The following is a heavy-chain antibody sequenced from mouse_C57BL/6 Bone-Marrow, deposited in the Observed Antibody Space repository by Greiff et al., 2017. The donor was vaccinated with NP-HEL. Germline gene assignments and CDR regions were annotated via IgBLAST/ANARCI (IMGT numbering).Heavy chain of an antibody. J-gene: IGHJ1*03. CDR3: ARDALDWYCDV. Sequence: EVKLVESGGGLVQSGRSLRLSCATSGFTFSDFYMEWVRQAPGKGLEWIAASRNKANDYTTEYSASVKGRFIVSRDTSQSILYLQMNALRAEDTASYCCARDALDWYCDVWGTGTTVTVSA. V-gene: IGHV7-1*01. CDR2: SRNKANDYTT. CDR1: GFTFSDFY.